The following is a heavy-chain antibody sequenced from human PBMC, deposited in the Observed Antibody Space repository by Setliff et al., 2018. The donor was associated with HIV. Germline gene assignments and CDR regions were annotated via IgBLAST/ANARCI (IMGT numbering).Heavy chain of an antibody. V-gene: IGHV1-3*01. J-gene: IGHJ6*03. D-gene: IGHD5-18*01. CDR1: GYTFTSYA. Sequence: ASVKVSCKASGYTFTSYAMRWVRQAPGQRLEWMGWINAGNGNTKYSQKFQGRVTITRDTSASTAYMELSSLRSEDTAVYYCARDGGDTAMVSYYYYYYMDVWGKGTTVTVSS. CDR2: INAGNGNT. CDR3: ARDGGDTAMVSYYYYYYMDV.